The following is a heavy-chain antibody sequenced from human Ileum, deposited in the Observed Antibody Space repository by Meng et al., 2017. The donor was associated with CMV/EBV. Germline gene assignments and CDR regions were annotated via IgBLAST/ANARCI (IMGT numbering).Heavy chain of an antibody. CDR1: GYTFTGYY. CDR2: INPNTGGT. D-gene: IGHD1-1*01. V-gene: IGHV1-2*02. Sequence: SGYTFTGYYIHWVRQAPGQGLEWMGWINPNTGGTNYAQKFQGGVTMTRDTSINTAYMELSSLRSDDAAVYYCARDAGTKTGPLSWFDPWGQGTLVTVSS. CDR3: ARDAGTKTGPLSWFDP. J-gene: IGHJ5*02.